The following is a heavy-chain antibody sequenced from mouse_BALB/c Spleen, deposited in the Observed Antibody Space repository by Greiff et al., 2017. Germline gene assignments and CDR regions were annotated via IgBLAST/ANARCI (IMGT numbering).Heavy chain of an antibody. J-gene: IGHJ4*01. V-gene: IGHV5-15*02. CDR3: ARDGAMDY. CDR2: ISNLAYSI. CDR1: GFTFSDYG. Sequence: EVKVEESGGGLVQPGGSRKLSCAASGFTFSDYGMAWVRQAPGKGPEWVAFISNLAYSIYYADTVTGRFTISRENAKNTLYLEMSSLRSEDTAMYYCARDGAMDYWGQGTSVTVSS.